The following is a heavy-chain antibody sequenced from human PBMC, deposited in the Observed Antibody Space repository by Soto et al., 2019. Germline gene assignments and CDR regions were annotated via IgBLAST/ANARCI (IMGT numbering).Heavy chain of an antibody. Sequence: SGPTLVNPTQTLTLTCTFSGFSFSTSGVAVGWIRQPPGKALEWLALIYWDDDKRYSPSLKSRVNVTKDTSKNQAVLTMTNMDPVDTATYYCAHRLTYVGYDYWGQGTLVTVSS. CDR2: IYWDDDK. D-gene: IGHD3-16*01. V-gene: IGHV2-5*02. CDR1: GFSFSTSGVA. CDR3: AHRLTYVGYDY. J-gene: IGHJ4*02.